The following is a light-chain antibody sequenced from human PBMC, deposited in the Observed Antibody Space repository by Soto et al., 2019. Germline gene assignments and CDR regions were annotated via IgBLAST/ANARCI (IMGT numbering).Light chain of an antibody. CDR3: SSFTSTSTFV. J-gene: IGLJ1*01. Sequence: QSVLTQPASVSGYPGQSITISCTGTSNDVGGYNYVSWFQQHPGKAPKLLIFEVSNRPSGVSNRFSGSKSGNTASLTISGLQAEDEADYYCSSFTSTSTFVFGTGTKVTVL. CDR1: SNDVGGYNY. V-gene: IGLV2-14*01. CDR2: EVS.